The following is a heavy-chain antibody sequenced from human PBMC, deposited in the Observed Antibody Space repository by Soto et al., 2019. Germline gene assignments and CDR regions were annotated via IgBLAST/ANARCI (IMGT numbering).Heavy chain of an antibody. CDR3: ARWDYYDSSGPLGQH. CDR1: GYTFTNYG. V-gene: IGHV1-18*01. CDR2: ISAYNGNT. Sequence: QVQLVKSGAEVKKPGASVKVSCKASGYTFTNYGISWMRQAPGQGLEWMGWISAYNGNTNYAQKLQGRVTMTTDTSTSTAYMELRSLRSDDTAVYYCARWDYYDSSGPLGQHWGQGTLVTVSS. D-gene: IGHD3-22*01. J-gene: IGHJ1*01.